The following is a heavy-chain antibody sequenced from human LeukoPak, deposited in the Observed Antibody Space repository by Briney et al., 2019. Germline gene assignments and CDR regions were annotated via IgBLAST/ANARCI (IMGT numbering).Heavy chain of an antibody. J-gene: IGHJ3*02. CDR3: AKGGMTSGWKGGVFDI. D-gene: IGHD6-19*01. V-gene: IGHV3-66*01. CDR1: GFTVSSKY. CDR2: LYSSGPT. Sequence: GGSLRLSCAVFGFTVSSKYMSWVRQAPGKGLEWVAVLYSSGPTYYADSLEGRVTISRDDSKNTLSLQMNGLRVEDTAVYYCAKGGMTSGWKGGVFDIWGQGTLVIVSS.